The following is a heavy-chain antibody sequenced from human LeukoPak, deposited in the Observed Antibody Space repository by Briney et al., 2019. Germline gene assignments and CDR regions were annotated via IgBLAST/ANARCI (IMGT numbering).Heavy chain of an antibody. CDR3: ARGHKLYYYGSGSRDFGY. CDR2: INHSGST. V-gene: IGHV4-34*01. J-gene: IGHJ4*02. Sequence: SETLSLTCAVYGGSFSGYYWSWIRQPPGKGLEWIGGINHSGSTNYNPSLKSRVTLSVDTSKNQFSLKLSSVTAADTAVYYCARGHKLYYYGSGSRDFGYWGQGTLVTVSS. CDR1: GGSFSGYY. D-gene: IGHD3-10*01.